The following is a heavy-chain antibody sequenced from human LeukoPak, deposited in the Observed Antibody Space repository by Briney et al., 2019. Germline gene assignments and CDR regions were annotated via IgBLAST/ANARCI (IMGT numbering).Heavy chain of an antibody. CDR2: ISGSGGST. D-gene: IGHD2-15*01. CDR3: ARSSLPTRDFDY. J-gene: IGHJ4*02. V-gene: IGHV3-23*01. CDR1: GFTFSSYA. Sequence: GGSLRLSCATSGFTFSSYAMSWVRQAPGKGLEWVSVISGSGGSTYYADSVKGRFTISRDNSKNTLYLQMNSLRAEDTAVYYCARSSLPTRDFDYWGQGTLVAVSS.